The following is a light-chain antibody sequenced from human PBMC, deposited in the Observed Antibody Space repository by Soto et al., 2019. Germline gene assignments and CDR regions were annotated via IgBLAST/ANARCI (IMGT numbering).Light chain of an antibody. CDR3: QQRRSSLT. J-gene: IGKJ4*01. CDR1: QSVSTY. V-gene: IGKV3-11*01. Sequence: IVLTQSPATLSLSPGERATLSCRASQSVSTYLAWYQQKSGQAPRLLIYDVSKRATGIPPRFSGSGAGTDFTLTISSLEPEDSATYYCQQRRSSLTFGEGTKVEIK. CDR2: DVS.